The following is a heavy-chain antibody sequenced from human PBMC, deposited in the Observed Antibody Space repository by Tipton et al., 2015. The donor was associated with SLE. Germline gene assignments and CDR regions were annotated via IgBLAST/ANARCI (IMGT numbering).Heavy chain of an antibody. CDR2: ISSSSSTI. D-gene: IGHD5-12*01. CDR3: ARDVTWYSGYDPLGY. V-gene: IGHV3-48*01. J-gene: IGHJ4*02. CDR1: GFTFSSYS. Sequence: GSLRLSCAASGFTFSSYSMNWVRQAPGKGLEWVSYISSSSSTIYYADSVKGRFTISRDNAKNSLYLQMNSLRAEDTAVYYCARDVTWYSGYDPLGYWGQGTLVTVSS.